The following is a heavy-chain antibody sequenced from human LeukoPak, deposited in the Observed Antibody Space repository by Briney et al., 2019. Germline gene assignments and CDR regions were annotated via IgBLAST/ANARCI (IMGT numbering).Heavy chain of an antibody. CDR3: AKLLGYVTTFDY. CDR1: GFTFSSYS. V-gene: IGHV3-21*01. D-gene: IGHD4-11*01. CDR2: ISSSSSYI. J-gene: IGHJ4*02. Sequence: PGRSLRPSCAASGFTFSSYSMNWARQAPGKWLEWVSSISSSSSYIYYADSVKGRFTISRDNSKNSVCLQMNSLRGEDTAVYYCAKLLGYVTTFDYWGQGTLVTVSS.